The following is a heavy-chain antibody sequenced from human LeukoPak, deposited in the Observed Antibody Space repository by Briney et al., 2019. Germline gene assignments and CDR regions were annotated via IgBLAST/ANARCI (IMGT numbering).Heavy chain of an antibody. CDR3: AKDLLQDYGDSRAFDY. J-gene: IGHJ4*02. V-gene: IGHV3-23*01. Sequence: QPGGSLRLSCAASGFTFSSYGMNWVRQAPGKGLEWVSTISGSGSSTYYADSVKGRFTISRDNSKNTLYLQMNSLRAEDTAVYYCAKDLLQDYGDSRAFDYWGQGTLVTVSS. CDR1: GFTFSSYG. D-gene: IGHD4-17*01. CDR2: ISGSGSST.